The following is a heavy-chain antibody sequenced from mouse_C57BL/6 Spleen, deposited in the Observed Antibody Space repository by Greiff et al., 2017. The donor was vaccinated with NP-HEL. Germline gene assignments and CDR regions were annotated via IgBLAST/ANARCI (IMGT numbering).Heavy chain of an antibody. CDR3: ARNLGGIYYAMDY. V-gene: IGHV2-2*02. Sequence: VQLQQSGPGLVQPSQSLSITCTVSGFSLTSYGVHWVRQSPGKGLEWLGVIWSGGSTNNNTTIKTKLSNSKNNSKSQVFFKMNSLQANDTAIYYCARNLGGIYYAMDYWGQGTTVTVSS. J-gene: IGHJ4*01. CDR2: IWSGGST. CDR1: GFSLTSYG.